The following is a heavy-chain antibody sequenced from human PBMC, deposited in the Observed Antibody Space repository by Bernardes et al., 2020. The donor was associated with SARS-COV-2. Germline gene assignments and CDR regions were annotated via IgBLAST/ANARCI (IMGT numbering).Heavy chain of an antibody. CDR3: AREWSSFDH. CDR1: GGSISVYY. J-gene: IGHJ4*02. V-gene: IGHV4-59*01. D-gene: IGHD1-26*01. Sequence: SATLSRTCTVSGGSISVYYWSWIRQPPGKGLEWIGYIHHTGTTSYNPSLESRVAISVDTSKNQLSLRLNSVTAADTAVYYCAREWSSFDHWGQGTLVTVSS. CDR2: IHHTGTT.